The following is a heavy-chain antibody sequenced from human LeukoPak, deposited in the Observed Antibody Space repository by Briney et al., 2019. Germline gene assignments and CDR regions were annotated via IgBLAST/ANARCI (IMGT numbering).Heavy chain of an antibody. V-gene: IGHV4-61*01. J-gene: IGHJ4*02. Sequence: SETLSLTCTVSGGSFSSSIYHWFWIRQPPGKGLEWIGFTYNGGSTYYNPSLKSRVTISVDMAKNQFSPKVMSVTAADTAVYYCVRGHGGYWGQGTLVTVSS. CDR3: VRGHGGY. CDR2: TYNGGST. CDR1: GGSFSSSIYH.